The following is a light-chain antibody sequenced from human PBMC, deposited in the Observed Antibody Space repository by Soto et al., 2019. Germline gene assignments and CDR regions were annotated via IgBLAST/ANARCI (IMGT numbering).Light chain of an antibody. V-gene: IGKV3-15*01. Sequence: EIVMTQSPATLSVSPGERATLSCRASQSVSSSLAWYQQKPGRPPRLIIYGASTRATGIPARFDGSGSGTVFTLTISGLQSEDFAVYYCQQYNTSVTFGQGTKVEIK. J-gene: IGKJ1*01. CDR1: QSVSSS. CDR3: QQYNTSVT. CDR2: GAS.